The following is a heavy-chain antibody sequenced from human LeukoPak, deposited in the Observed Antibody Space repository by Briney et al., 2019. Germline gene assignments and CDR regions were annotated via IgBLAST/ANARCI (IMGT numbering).Heavy chain of an antibody. D-gene: IGHD3-22*01. V-gene: IGHV3-7*05. CDR3: AKDPRASSAYYYDRLGY. CDR2: IKQDGSEK. J-gene: IGHJ4*02. Sequence: GGSLRLSCAASGFTFSRSWMAWVRQAPGKGLEWVADIKQDGSEKHHVDSVKGRFTISRDNSKSTLNLQMNSLRVEDTAVYYCAKDPRASSAYYYDRLGYWGQGTLVTVSS. CDR1: GFTFSRSW.